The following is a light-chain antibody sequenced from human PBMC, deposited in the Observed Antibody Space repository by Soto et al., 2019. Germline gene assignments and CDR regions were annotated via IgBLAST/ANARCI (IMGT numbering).Light chain of an antibody. CDR1: SSDVGGYNY. V-gene: IGLV2-14*01. CDR3: SSSTSSSTE. CDR2: DVS. Sequence: QSALTQPASVYGSPGQSITISCTGTSSDVGGYNYVSWYQQHPGKAPKLMIYDVSNRPSGVSNRFSGSKSGNTASLTISGLQAEDEADYYCSSSTSSSTEFGGGTKLTVL. J-gene: IGLJ2*01.